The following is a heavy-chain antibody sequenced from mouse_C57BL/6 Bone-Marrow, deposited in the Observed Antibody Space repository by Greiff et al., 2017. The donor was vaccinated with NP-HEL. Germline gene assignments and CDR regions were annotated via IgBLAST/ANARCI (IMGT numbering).Heavy chain of an antibody. J-gene: IGHJ3*01. CDR1: GYAFSSSW. CDR3: AFTTVGTY. D-gene: IGHD1-1*01. CDR2: IYPGDGDT. Sequence: QVQLQQSGPELVKPGASVKISCKASGYAFSSSWMNWVKQRPGKGLEWIGRIYPGDGDTNYNGKFKGKATLTADTSSSTAYMQLSSLTSEDSAVYFLAFTTVGTYWGQGTLVTVSA. V-gene: IGHV1-82*01.